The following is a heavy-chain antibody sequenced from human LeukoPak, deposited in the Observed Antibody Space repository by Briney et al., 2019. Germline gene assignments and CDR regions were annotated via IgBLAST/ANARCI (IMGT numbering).Heavy chain of an antibody. CDR1: GESLSGYY. Sequence: SETLSLTCAVYGESLSGYYWSWIRQPPGKGLEWIGEINHSGNTNYNPSLKSRVTISVDTSKNQFSLKLSSVTAADTAVYYCARDFRRASRYCSSTSCYRIGYFDIWGQGTMVTVSS. V-gene: IGHV4-34*01. J-gene: IGHJ3*02. D-gene: IGHD2-2*01. CDR3: ARDFRRASRYCSSTSCYRIGYFDI. CDR2: INHSGNT.